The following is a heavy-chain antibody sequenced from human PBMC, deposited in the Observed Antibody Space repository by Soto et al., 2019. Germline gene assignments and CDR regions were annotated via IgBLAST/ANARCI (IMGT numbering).Heavy chain of an antibody. Sequence: GASVKVSCKASGGTFSSYAISWVRQAPGQGLEWMGGIIPIFGTANYAQKFQGRVTITADESTSTAYMELSSLRSEDTAVYYCAREMEDYYGDYELDAFDIWGQGTMVTVSS. CDR1: GGTFSSYA. J-gene: IGHJ3*02. CDR2: IIPIFGTA. CDR3: AREMEDYYGDYELDAFDI. V-gene: IGHV1-69*13. D-gene: IGHD4-17*01.